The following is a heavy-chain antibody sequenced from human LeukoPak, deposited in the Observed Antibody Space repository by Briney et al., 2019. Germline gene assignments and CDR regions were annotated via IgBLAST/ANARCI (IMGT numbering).Heavy chain of an antibody. Sequence: KAGESLRISCKGFGYRFTNYWIGWVRQMPGKGLEWMGIIYPGDSDTRYSPSFQGQVTISADKSINTAYLQWSSLKASDTAMYYCVLAGSGSYYFDYWGQGILVTVSS. CDR1: GYRFTNYW. J-gene: IGHJ4*02. D-gene: IGHD3-10*01. V-gene: IGHV5-51*01. CDR3: VLAGSGSYYFDY. CDR2: IYPGDSDT.